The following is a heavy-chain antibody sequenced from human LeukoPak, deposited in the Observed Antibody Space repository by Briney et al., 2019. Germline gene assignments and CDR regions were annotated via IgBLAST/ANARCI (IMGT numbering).Heavy chain of an antibody. V-gene: IGHV3-33*01. D-gene: IGHD3-3*01. CDR3: ARDSLEWSSLPDY. CDR2: IWNDGNTQ. CDR1: GFTLSSYG. J-gene: IGHJ4*02. Sequence: GGSLRLSCVASGFTLSSYGMHWVRQAPGKGLECVAIIWNDGNTQYNLDSVKGRFTISRDHSKNSLYLEMNSLRAEDTAVYYCARDSLEWSSLPDYWGQGTLVTVSS.